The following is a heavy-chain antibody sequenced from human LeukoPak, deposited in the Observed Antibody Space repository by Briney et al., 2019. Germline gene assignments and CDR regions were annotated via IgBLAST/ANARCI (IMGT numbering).Heavy chain of an antibody. CDR3: AFGETDSDFDY. CDR1: GYTFTGYY. V-gene: IGHV1-2*02. CDR2: INPNSGGT. Sequence: ASVRVSCKASGYTFTGYYMHWVRQAPGQGLEWMGWINPNSGGTNYAQKFQGRVTMTTDTSTSTAYMELRSLRSDDTAVYYCAFGETDSDFDYWGQGTLVTVSS. J-gene: IGHJ4*02. D-gene: IGHD3-10*01.